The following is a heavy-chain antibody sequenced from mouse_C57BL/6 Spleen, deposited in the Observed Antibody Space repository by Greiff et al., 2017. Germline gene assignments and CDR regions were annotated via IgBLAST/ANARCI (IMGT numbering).Heavy chain of an antibody. Sequence: VQLQQPGAELVKPGASVKLSCKASGYTFTSYWMHWVKQRPGHGLEWIGMIHPNSGSTNYNEKFKSKATLTVDKSSSTAYMQLSSLTSEDSAVYYCARDGYYPFDYWGQGTTLTVSS. J-gene: IGHJ2*01. CDR3: ARDGYYPFDY. V-gene: IGHV1-64*01. D-gene: IGHD2-3*01. CDR2: IHPNSGST. CDR1: GYTFTSYW.